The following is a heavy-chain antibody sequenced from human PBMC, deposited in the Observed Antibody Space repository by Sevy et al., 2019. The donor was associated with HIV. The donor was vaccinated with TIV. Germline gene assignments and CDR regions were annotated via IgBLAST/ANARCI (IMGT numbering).Heavy chain of an antibody. CDR2: ISAYNGNT. V-gene: IGHV1-18*01. CDR1: GYTFTSYG. J-gene: IGHJ6*02. Sequence: ASLKVSCKASGYTFTSYGISWVRQAPGQGLEWMGWISAYNGNTNYAQKLQGRVTMTTDTSTSTAYMELRSLRSDDTAVYYCARDLPTIFGAADYYYYGMDVWGQGTTVTVSS. CDR3: ARDLPTIFGAADYYYYGMDV. D-gene: IGHD3-3*01.